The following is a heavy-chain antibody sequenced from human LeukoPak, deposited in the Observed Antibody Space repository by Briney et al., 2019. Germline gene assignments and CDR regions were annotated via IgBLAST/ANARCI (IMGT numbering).Heavy chain of an antibody. Sequence: SETLSLTCTVSGGSISSYYWSWIRQPPGKGLEWIGYIYYSGSTNYNPSLKSRITISVDTSKNQFSLKLSSVTAADTAVYYCARANAIGFDYWGQGTLVTVSS. D-gene: IGHD2-2*01. J-gene: IGHJ4*02. CDR3: ARANAIGFDY. CDR2: IYYSGST. CDR1: GGSISSYY. V-gene: IGHV4-59*01.